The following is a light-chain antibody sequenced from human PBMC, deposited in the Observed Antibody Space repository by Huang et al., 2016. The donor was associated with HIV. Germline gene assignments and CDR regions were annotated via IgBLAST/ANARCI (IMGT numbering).Light chain of an antibody. CDR1: QDINNS. J-gene: IGKJ5*01. CDR2: DAS. Sequence: DIQMTQSPSSLSASVGDRVTITCQASQDINNSLNWDQQRPGRAPKLLIYDASMLDTGVPSRFSGSGSGTDFTFTISSLQPEDVATYYCQHYNGYPLTFGQGTR. V-gene: IGKV1-33*01. CDR3: QHYNGYPLT.